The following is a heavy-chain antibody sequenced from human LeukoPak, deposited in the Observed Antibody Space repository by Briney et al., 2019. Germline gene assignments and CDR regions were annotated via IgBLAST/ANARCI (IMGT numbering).Heavy chain of an antibody. CDR2: IYYSGST. Sequence: PSETLSLTCTVSGGSISSYYWSWIRQPPGKGLEWIGNIYYSGSTNYNPSLKSRVTISVDMSKNQFSLKLSSVTAADTAFYYCARVAAKTVDYWGQGTLVTVSS. J-gene: IGHJ4*02. CDR1: GGSISSYY. CDR3: ARVAAKTVDY. D-gene: IGHD2-15*01. V-gene: IGHV4-59*12.